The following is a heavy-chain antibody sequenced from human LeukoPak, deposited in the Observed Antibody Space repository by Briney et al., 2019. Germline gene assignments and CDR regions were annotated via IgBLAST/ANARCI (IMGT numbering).Heavy chain of an antibody. V-gene: IGHV4-31*03. CDR2: IYYSGST. CDR3: AREGGYYGGFDP. CDR1: GGSISNGDHY. D-gene: IGHD1-26*01. Sequence: PSETLSLTCTVSGGSISNGDHYWSWIRQHPGKGPEWIGHIYYSGSTYYNPSLKSRGIISVDTSKNQFSLKLSSVTAADTAVYYCAREGGYYGGFDPWGQGTLVTVSS. J-gene: IGHJ5*02.